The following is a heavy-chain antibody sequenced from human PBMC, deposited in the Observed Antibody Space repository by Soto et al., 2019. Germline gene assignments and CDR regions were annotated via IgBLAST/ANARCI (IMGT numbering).Heavy chain of an antibody. Sequence: GGSLRLSSAASGFTFSSSWMPWVRQAPGKGLVWVSRINSDGSSTSYADSVKSRFTISRDSAKHTLYLQMNSLRAEDTAVYYCARDTQQWLDPIGFDYWGQGTLVTVSS. V-gene: IGHV3-74*01. CDR3: ARDTQQWLDPIGFDY. D-gene: IGHD5-12*01. CDR2: INSDGSST. CDR1: GFTFSSSW. J-gene: IGHJ4*02.